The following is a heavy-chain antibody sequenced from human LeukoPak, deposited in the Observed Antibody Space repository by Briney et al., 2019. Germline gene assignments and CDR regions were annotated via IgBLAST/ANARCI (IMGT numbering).Heavy chain of an antibody. CDR3: AKDIYYYDSSGCY. V-gene: IGHV3-23*01. CDR1: GFTFSSYA. D-gene: IGHD3-22*01. CDR2: ISGSGGST. Sequence: GRSLRLSCAASGFTFSSYAMSWVRQAPGKGLEWVSAISGSGGSTYYADSVKGRFTISRDNSKNTLYLQMNSLRAEDTAVYYCAKDIYYYDSSGCYWGQGTLVTVSS. J-gene: IGHJ4*02.